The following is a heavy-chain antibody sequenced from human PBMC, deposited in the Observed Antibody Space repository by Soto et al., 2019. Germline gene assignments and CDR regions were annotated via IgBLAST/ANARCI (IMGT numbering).Heavy chain of an antibody. J-gene: IGHJ4*02. Sequence: EVQLVESGGGLVQPGGSLRLSCAASGFSFSAYRMNWVRQAPGKGLEWVAYIGSSSSTIYYAESVKGRFTISRDNARNSMYLQMNSLRDEETDVYYCAIDPFSSSGHEGDYWGQGTLVTVSS. CDR2: IGSSSSTI. V-gene: IGHV3-48*02. CDR3: AIDPFSSSGHEGDY. D-gene: IGHD6-25*01. CDR1: GFSFSAYR.